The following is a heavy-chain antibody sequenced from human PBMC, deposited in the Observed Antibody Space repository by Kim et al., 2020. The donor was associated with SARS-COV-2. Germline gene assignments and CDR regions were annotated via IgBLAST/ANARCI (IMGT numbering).Heavy chain of an antibody. CDR3: AKFLPRAAKAFDY. D-gene: IGHD3-10*01. Sequence: GGSLRLSCAASGFTFSNYGMGWVRQAPGKGLEWVSTIGSTGGNTYYADSVKGRFTVSRDNSENTLYLQMNSLRADDTAIYYCAKFLPRAAKAFDYWGQRVLVTVSS. CDR2: IGSTGGNT. J-gene: IGHJ4*02. CDR1: GFTFSNYG. V-gene: IGHV3-23*01.